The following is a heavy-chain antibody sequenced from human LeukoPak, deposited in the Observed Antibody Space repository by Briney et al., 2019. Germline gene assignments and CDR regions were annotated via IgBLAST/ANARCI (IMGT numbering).Heavy chain of an antibody. CDR2: IKQDGSEK. D-gene: IGHD3-10*02. J-gene: IGHJ4*02. Sequence: PGGSLRLSCAASGFRFSSYAMSWVRQAPGKGLEWVANIKQDGSEKYYVDSVKGRFTISRDNAKNSLYLQTNSLRAEDTAVYYCARGQHVRRGDYFDYWGQGTLVTVSS. CDR1: GFRFSSYA. CDR3: ARGQHVRRGDYFDY. V-gene: IGHV3-7*01.